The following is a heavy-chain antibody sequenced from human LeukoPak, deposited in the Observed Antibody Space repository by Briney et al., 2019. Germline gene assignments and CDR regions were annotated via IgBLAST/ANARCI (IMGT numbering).Heavy chain of an antibody. J-gene: IGHJ4*02. CDR3: AQIWFGELLSSRAFDY. Sequence: GGSLRLSCAASGFTFSSYWMSWVRQAPGKGLEWVANIKQDGSEKYYVDSVEGRFTISRDNAKNSLYLQMNSLRAEDTAVYYCAQIWFGELLSSRAFDYWGQGTLVTVSS. CDR2: IKQDGSEK. CDR1: GFTFSSYW. V-gene: IGHV3-7*03. D-gene: IGHD3-10*01.